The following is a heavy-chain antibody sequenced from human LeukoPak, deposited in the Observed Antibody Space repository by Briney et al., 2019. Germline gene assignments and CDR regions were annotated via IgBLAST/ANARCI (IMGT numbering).Heavy chain of an antibody. CDR1: GYTFTGNY. D-gene: IGHD3-10*01. CDR3: ARFKYYGSGSYIAFDI. J-gene: IGHJ3*02. Sequence: APVKVSCKASGYTFTGNYMHWVRQAPGQGLEWMGWINPNSGGTNYAQKFQGRVTMTRDTSIGTAYMELNRLRSDDTAVYYCARFKYYGSGSYIAFDIWGQGTMVTVSS. CDR2: INPNSGGT. V-gene: IGHV1-2*02.